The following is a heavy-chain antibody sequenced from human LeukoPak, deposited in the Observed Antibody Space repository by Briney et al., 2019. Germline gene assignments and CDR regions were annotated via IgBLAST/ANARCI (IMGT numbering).Heavy chain of an antibody. V-gene: IGHV5-10-1*01. J-gene: IGHJ4*02. CDR2: IGPSDSYT. CDR1: GYSFTSYW. Sequence: PGESLKISCKGSGYSFTSYWIGWVRQMPGKGLEWMGRIGPSDSYTNYSPSFQGHVTISADKSISTAYLQWSSLKASDTAMYYCARLASARYSYYFDYWGQGTLVTVSS. CDR3: ARLASARYSYYFDY. D-gene: IGHD2-15*01.